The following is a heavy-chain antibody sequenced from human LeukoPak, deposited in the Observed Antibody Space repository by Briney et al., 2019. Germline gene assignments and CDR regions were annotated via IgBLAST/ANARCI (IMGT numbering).Heavy chain of an antibody. CDR3: GANLEWLLLDY. CDR1: GFTFSSYA. D-gene: IGHD3-3*01. CDR2: ISGSCGST. Sequence: GGSLRLSCAASGFTFSSYAMSWVRQAPGKGLEWVSAISGSCGSTYYADSVKGRFTISRDNSKNTLYLQMNSLRAEDTAVYYCGANLEWLLLDYWGQGTLVTVSS. V-gene: IGHV3-23*01. J-gene: IGHJ4*02.